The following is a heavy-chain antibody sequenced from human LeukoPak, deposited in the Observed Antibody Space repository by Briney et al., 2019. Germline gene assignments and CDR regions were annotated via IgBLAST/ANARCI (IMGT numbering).Heavy chain of an antibody. CDR1: GFTVSSNY. Sequence: GGSLRLSCAASGFTVSSNYMSWVRQAPGKGLEWVSVIYAGGTTYYSDSVKGRFTISRDNSKSSMYLQMNSLRAEDTALYYCARATSTVVTSTFDYWGQGTLVTVSS. CDR2: IYAGGTT. J-gene: IGHJ4*02. D-gene: IGHD4-23*01. V-gene: IGHV3-53*01. CDR3: ARATSTVVTSTFDY.